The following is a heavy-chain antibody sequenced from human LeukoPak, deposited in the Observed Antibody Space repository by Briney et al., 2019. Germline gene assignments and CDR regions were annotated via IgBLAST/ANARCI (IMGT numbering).Heavy chain of an antibody. CDR1: RYTFTDYY. CDR3: ARDLIGGSYYMDY. V-gene: IGHV1-2*01. CDR2: INPNSGGT. D-gene: IGHD1-26*01. Sequence: ASVKVSCKASRYTFTDYYMHWVRQAPGQGLEGMGWINPNSGGTNYAQNFQGRVTSTWDTSISTAYMELNRLRSDDTAVYYCARDLIGGSYYMDYWGQGTLVTVSS. J-gene: IGHJ4*02.